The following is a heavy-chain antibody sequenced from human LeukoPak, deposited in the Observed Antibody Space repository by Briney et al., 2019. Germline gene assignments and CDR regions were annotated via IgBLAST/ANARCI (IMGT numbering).Heavy chain of an antibody. Sequence: PSETLSLTCAVYGGSFSGYYWSWVRQYPGKGLECIAYIYNSGTTYTLPSLKSRMTISIDTSKNQFSLKLSSVTAADTAVYYCARGTTSNFDFWGQGTLVTVSS. V-gene: IGHV4-34*09. CDR2: IYNSGTT. CDR1: GGSFSGYY. D-gene: IGHD2-2*01. J-gene: IGHJ4*02. CDR3: ARGTTSNFDF.